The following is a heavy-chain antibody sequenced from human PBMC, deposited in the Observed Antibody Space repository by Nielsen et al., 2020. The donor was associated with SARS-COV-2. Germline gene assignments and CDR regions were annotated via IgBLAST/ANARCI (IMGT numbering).Heavy chain of an antibody. Sequence: SETLSLTCIVSGGSISTGSHYWSWIRQPPGKGLEWIGYIFYRGNTNYNPSLKSRVTISVDTSKNQFSLKVNSVTAANTAVYYCVRIDMATISFDYWGRGTLVTVSS. CDR1: GGSISTGSHY. V-gene: IGHV4-61*01. J-gene: IGHJ4*02. CDR3: VRIDMATISFDY. D-gene: IGHD5-24*01. CDR2: IFYRGNT.